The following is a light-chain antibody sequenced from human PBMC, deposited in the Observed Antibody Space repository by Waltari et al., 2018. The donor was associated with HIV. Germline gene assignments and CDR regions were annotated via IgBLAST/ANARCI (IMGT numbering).Light chain of an antibody. CDR2: DVN. CDR1: SRAIGYFDY. V-gene: IGLV2-11*01. Sequence: QSALTQPRSVSGSPGQSVTISCTGTSRAIGYFDYVSWYPPYPGKAPKVIIYDVNQRPSGVPDRFTGSKSGITASLTISGLQGDDEADYYCCSYAGSYTYVFGTGTKVNVL. CDR3: CSYAGSYTYV. J-gene: IGLJ1*01.